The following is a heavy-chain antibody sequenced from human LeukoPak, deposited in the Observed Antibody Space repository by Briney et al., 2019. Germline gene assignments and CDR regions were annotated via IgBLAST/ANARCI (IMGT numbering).Heavy chain of an antibody. V-gene: IGHV4-4*07. CDR1: GGSISFYY. CDR2: IYTSGST. Sequence: SETLSLTCTVSGGSISFYYCSWVRQPAGKGLEWVGRIYTSGSTNYNPSLKSRVTMSVDTSKNHLSLKLTSVTAADTAVYYCARGYSSTSSTPDYWGQGTLVTVSS. CDR3: ARGYSSTSSTPDY. J-gene: IGHJ4*02. D-gene: IGHD6-6*01.